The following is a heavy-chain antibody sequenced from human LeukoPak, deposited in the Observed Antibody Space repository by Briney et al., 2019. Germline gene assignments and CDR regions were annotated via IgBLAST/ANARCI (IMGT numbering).Heavy chain of an antibody. CDR2: ISGSGGNT. V-gene: IGHV3-23*01. Sequence: GGSLRLSCAASGFPFSSYAMSWVRQAPGKGLEWVSGISGSGGNTYYADSVKGRFTISRDNSKNTLYLQMNSLRAEDTAVYFCAKDLLYNSGWNSFDYWGQGTLVTVS. D-gene: IGHD6-19*01. J-gene: IGHJ4*02. CDR1: GFPFSSYA. CDR3: AKDLLYNSGWNSFDY.